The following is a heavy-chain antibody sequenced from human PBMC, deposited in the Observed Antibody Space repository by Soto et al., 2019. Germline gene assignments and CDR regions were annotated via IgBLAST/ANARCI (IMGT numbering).Heavy chain of an antibody. CDR1: GFSLSTSGVG. CDR3: AHAPTHGPIAARLAFDI. V-gene: IGHV2-5*02. Sequence: SGPTLVKPTQTLTLTCTFSGFSLSTSGVGVGWIRQPPGKALEWLALIYWDDDKRYSPSLKSRLNITKDTSKNQVVLTMTTIDPVDTAKYYCAHAPTHGPIAARLAFDIWGQGTMVTVSS. D-gene: IGHD6-6*01. J-gene: IGHJ3*02. CDR2: IYWDDDK.